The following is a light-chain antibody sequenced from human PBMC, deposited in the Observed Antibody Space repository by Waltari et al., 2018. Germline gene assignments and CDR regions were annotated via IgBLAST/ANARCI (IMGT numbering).Light chain of an antibody. CDR1: QSLTKRY. V-gene: IGKV3-20*01. Sequence: VLTQSPGTLSLSPGDRATLSCRASQSLTKRYLAGYQQKPGQAPRLLIYGASSRAAGIPDRFSGSGSGTDFTLTISRLEPEDFAVYYCQQYGSSVLYTFGQGTKLEIK. CDR2: GAS. CDR3: QQYGSSVLYT. J-gene: IGKJ2*01.